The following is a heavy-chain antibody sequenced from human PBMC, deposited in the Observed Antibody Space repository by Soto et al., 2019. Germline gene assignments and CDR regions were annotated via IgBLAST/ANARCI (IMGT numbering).Heavy chain of an antibody. D-gene: IGHD6-6*01. Sequence: GGSLRLSCAASGFTFSSYAMSWVRQAPGKGLEWVSAISGSGGSTYYADSVKGRFTISRDNSKNTLYLQMNSLRAEDTAVYYCAKEEYSSSSSAYFDYWGQGTLGTAPQ. CDR3: AKEEYSSSSSAYFDY. J-gene: IGHJ4*02. CDR1: GFTFSSYA. CDR2: ISGSGGST. V-gene: IGHV3-23*01.